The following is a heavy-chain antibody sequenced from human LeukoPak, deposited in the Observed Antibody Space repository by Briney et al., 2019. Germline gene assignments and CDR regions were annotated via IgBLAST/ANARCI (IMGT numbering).Heavy chain of an antibody. CDR3: ARYGASYGQYYYYYYYMDV. CDR1: GFTFDDYG. J-gene: IGHJ6*03. CDR2: INWNGGST. Sequence: GGSLRLSCAASGFTFDDYGMSWVRQAPGKGLEGVSGINWNGGSTGYADSVKDRFTISRDNAKNSLYLQMNSLRAEDTALYHCARYGASYGQYYYYYYYMDVWGKGTTVTISS. V-gene: IGHV3-20*01. D-gene: IGHD5-18*01.